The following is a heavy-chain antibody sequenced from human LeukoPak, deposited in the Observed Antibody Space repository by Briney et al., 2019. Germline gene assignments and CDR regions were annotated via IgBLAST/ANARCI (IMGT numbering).Heavy chain of an antibody. CDR2: ISSSSSTI. CDR3: ARTRGYSYGYSDY. CDR1: GFTFSSYA. D-gene: IGHD5-18*01. Sequence: GGSLRLSCAASGFTFSSYAMNRVRQAPGKGLEWVSYISSSSSTIYYADSVKGRFTISRDNAKNSLYLQMNSLRDEDTAVYYCARTRGYSYGYSDYWGQGTLVTVSS. V-gene: IGHV3-48*02. J-gene: IGHJ4*02.